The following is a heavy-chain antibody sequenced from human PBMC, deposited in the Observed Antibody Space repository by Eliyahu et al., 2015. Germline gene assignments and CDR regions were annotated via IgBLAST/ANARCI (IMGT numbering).Heavy chain of an antibody. Sequence: QVQLVQSGAEVKKPGASVKVSCKAXGYTFXSYGISWVRQAPGQGLEWMGWISAYNGNTNYAQKLQGRVTMTTDTSTSTAYMELRSLRSDDTAVYYCARGSHLDYYDSSGYYSNWGQGTLVTVSS. CDR2: ISAYNGNT. CDR3: ARGSHLDYYDSSGYYSN. V-gene: IGHV1-18*01. J-gene: IGHJ4*02. D-gene: IGHD3-22*01. CDR1: GYTFXSYG.